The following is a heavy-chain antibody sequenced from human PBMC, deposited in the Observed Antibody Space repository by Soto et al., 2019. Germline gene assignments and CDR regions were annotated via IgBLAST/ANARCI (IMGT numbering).Heavy chain of an antibody. D-gene: IGHD6-13*01. CDR1: GGTFSSYT. J-gene: IGHJ4*02. CDR3: ASDSIAADGTDY. V-gene: IGHV1-69*13. CDR2: IIPLFGTT. Sequence: ASVKVSCKASGGTFSSYTIAWVRQAPGQGLEWMGEIIPLFGTTNYVEKFQGRLTITADASTSTAYMELSSLRSEDTAMYYCASDSIAADGTDYWGQGTLVTVPS.